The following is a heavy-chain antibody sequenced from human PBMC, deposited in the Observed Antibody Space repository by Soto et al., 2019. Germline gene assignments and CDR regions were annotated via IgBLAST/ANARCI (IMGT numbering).Heavy chain of an antibody. V-gene: IGHV4-39*01. CDR3: AYGSSSACIDY. J-gene: IGHJ4*02. CDR2: AYFSGGNT. Sequence: PSEALSLNCSVSGDSMRGYHFYWGWIRQAPGKGLEWIGSAYFSGGNTYYSPSLKSRVSIPVDTSKNEFSLRLTSLTAADTAVYFCAYGSSSACIDYWVQGTLVTVS. D-gene: IGHD6-25*01. CDR1: GDSMRGYHFY.